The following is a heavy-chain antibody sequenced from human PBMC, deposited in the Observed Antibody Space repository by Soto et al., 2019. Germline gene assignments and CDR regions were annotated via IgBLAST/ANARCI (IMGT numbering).Heavy chain of an antibody. J-gene: IGHJ4*02. Sequence: QVQLQESGPGLVKPSATLSLTCAVSGYSISSSTWWGWFRQPPGKGLEWIGYIYYSGTTYYNPSLKSRVTMSVDTSKNQFSLKLTSVTAVDTAVYYCARREIQGPIDYWGQGTLVTVSS. CDR2: IYYSGTT. V-gene: IGHV4-28*01. D-gene: IGHD1-26*01. CDR3: ARREIQGPIDY. CDR1: GYSISSSTW.